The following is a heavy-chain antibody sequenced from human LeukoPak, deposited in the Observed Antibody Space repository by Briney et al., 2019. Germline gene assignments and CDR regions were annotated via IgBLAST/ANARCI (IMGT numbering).Heavy chain of an antibody. Sequence: ASVKVSCKASGCTFSSYAISWVRQAPGQGLEWMGGIIPIFGTANYAQKFQGRVTITADESTSTAYLELSSLRSEDTAVYYCATRTFWSGSYYYYMDVWGKGTTVTVSS. CDR2: IIPIFGTA. J-gene: IGHJ6*03. CDR1: GCTFSSYA. V-gene: IGHV1-69*13. D-gene: IGHD3-3*01. CDR3: ATRTFWSGSYYYYMDV.